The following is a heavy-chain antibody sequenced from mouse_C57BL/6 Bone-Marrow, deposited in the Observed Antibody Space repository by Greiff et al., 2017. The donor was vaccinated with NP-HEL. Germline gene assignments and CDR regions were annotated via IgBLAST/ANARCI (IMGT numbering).Heavy chain of an antibody. J-gene: IGHJ3*01. CDR3: TTSFAY. V-gene: IGHV14-4*01. CDR2: IDPENGDT. Sequence: EVQLVESGAELVRPGASVKLSCTASGFNIKDDYMHWVKQRPEQGLEWIGWIDPENGDTEYASKFQGKATITADTSSNTAYLQLSSLASEDTAGYYCTTSFAYWGKGTLVTVSA. CDR1: GFNIKDDY.